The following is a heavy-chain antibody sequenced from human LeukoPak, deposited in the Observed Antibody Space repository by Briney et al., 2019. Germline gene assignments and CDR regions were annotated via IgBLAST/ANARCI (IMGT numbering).Heavy chain of an antibody. D-gene: IGHD6-19*01. CDR3: ARDPATYSSGRWGGFDY. CDR2: ISYDGSNK. Sequence: GGSLRLSCAASGFPFSTYAVHWVRQAPGKGLEWVAVISYDGSNKYYTDSVKGRFTISRDNSKNTLYLQMNSLRTEDTALYYCARDPATYSSGRWGGFDYWGQGTLVTVSS. V-gene: IGHV3-30-3*01. CDR1: GFPFSTYA. J-gene: IGHJ4*02.